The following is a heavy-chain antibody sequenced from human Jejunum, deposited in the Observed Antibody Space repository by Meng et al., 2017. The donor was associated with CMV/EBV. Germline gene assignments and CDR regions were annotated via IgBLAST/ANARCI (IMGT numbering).Heavy chain of an antibody. CDR1: GYTFTSYA. D-gene: IGHD5-24*01. V-gene: IGHV7-4-1*02. CDR3: ARDSPLDGYSLLDY. CDR2: IDPNTGNP. Sequence: QVQLVQSGAEVKRPGASVKVSCRPSGYTFTSYAINWVRQAPGQGPDWMGWIDPNTGNPTYDQGFTGRFVFSLDTSVSTAYLQINSLRADDTAVYYCARDSPLDGYSLLDYWGQGTLVTVSS. J-gene: IGHJ4*02.